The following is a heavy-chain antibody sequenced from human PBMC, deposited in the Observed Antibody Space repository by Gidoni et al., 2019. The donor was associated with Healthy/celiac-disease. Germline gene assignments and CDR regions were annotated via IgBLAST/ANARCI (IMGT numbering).Heavy chain of an antibody. V-gene: IGHV4-39*01. D-gene: IGHD1-26*01. CDR3: ARLKKAERNFDY. Sequence: QLQLQESGPGLVKPSETLSLTCTVSGGSISSSSYYWGWIRQPPGKGLEWIGSIYYSGSTYYNPSLKSRVTISVDTSKNQFSLKLSSVTAADTAVYYCARLKKAERNFDYWGQGTLVTVSS. CDR2: IYYSGST. J-gene: IGHJ4*02. CDR1: GGSISSSSYY.